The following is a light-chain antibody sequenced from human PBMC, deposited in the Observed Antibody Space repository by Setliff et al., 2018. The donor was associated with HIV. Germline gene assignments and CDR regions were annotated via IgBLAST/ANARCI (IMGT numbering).Light chain of an antibody. CDR2: NVN. CDR3: TSYTGGNTRV. CDR1: SNDIGGYSY. V-gene: IGLV2-14*03. J-gene: IGLJ1*01. Sequence: QSVLTQPASVSGSPGQTITISCTGTSNDIGGYSYVSWYQQHPGEAPKLIIYNVNNRPSGVSSRFSGSKSGNTASLSISELRAEDETDYYCTSYTGGNTRVFGTGTKVTVL.